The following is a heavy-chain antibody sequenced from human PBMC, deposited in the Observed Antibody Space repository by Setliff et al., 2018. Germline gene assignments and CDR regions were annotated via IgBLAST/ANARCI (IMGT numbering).Heavy chain of an antibody. CDR1: GGSISSGSYY. CDR2: SYTSGST. D-gene: IGHD5-18*01. J-gene: IGHJ5*02. Sequence: PSETLSLTCTVSGGSISSGSYYWSWIRQPAGKGLEWIGRSYTSGSTNYNPSLKSRVTISVDTSKNQFSLKLSSVTAADTAVYYCARGKSVTASNWFDPWGQGTLVTVSS. CDR3: ARGKSVTASNWFDP. V-gene: IGHV4-61*02.